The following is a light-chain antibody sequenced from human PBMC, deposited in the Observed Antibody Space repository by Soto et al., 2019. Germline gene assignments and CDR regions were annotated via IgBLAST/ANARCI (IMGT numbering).Light chain of an antibody. J-gene: IGKJ4*01. Sequence: DIQLAPSTSFPSASVGDRVTVPCRASQGINSYLAWYQQKPGKAPKLLIYTASTLQSGVPSRFSGSGSGTEFTLTITSLQPEDFAAYYCQQLYTYPLTFGGGTKVDI. CDR1: QGINSY. CDR3: QQLYTYPLT. CDR2: TAS. V-gene: IGKV1-9*01.